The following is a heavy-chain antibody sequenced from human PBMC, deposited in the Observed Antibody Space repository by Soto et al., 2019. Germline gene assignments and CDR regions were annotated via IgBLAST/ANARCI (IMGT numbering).Heavy chain of an antibody. Sequence: PSETLSLTCTVSGESISSGDHYWTWIRQSPGKGLEWIGFIYYSGTYYNPSLESRATISVDTSNNQFSLKLSSVTAADTAVYYCARDLAYCAAGSCYARWGSWGQGTLVTVSS. V-gene: IGHV4-30-4*01. CDR3: ARDLAYCAAGSCYARWGS. J-gene: IGHJ5*02. CDR2: IYYSGT. D-gene: IGHD2-15*01. CDR1: GESISSGDHY.